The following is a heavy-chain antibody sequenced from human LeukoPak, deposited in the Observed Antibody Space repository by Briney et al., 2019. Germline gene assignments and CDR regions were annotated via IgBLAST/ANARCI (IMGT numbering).Heavy chain of an antibody. CDR3: AKNADRGAYCRGGSCYPYYYYYMDV. J-gene: IGHJ6*03. CDR1: GITFSSYG. V-gene: IGHV3-23*01. CDR2: ISRTGGST. D-gene: IGHD2-15*01. Sequence: GGTLRLSCVASGITFSSYGMSWVRQVPGKGLEWVSSISRTGGSTYSADSVKGRFTVSRDNSKNTLYLQMNSLTVEDTAIYYCAKNADRGAYCRGGSCYPYYYYYMDVWGTGTTVTISS.